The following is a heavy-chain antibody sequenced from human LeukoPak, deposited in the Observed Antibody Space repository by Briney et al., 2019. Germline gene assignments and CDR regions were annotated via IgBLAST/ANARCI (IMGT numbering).Heavy chain of an antibody. CDR1: GGSISSYY. CDR3: ARGYVGATYYYYMDV. J-gene: IGHJ6*03. CDR2: IYYSGST. V-gene: IGHV4-59*01. D-gene: IGHD1-26*01. Sequence: SETLSLTCTVSGGSISSYYWSWVRQPPGKGLEWIGYIYYSGSTNYNPSLKSRVTISVDTSKNQFSLKLSSVTAADTAVYYCARGYVGATYYYYMDVWGKGTTVTVSS.